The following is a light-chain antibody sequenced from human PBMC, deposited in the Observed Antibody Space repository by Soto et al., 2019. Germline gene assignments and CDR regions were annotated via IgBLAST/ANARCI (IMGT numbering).Light chain of an antibody. CDR3: CSYAGIYTFYV. Sequence: QSVLTQPRSLSGSPGQSVTISCTGTSSDVGGYNYVSWYQQHPGKAPKLMIYDVSKRPSGLPDRFSGSKSGNTASLTISGLQAEDEADYYCCSYAGIYTFYVGGTGTKVTVL. J-gene: IGLJ1*01. V-gene: IGLV2-11*01. CDR1: SSDVGGYNY. CDR2: DVS.